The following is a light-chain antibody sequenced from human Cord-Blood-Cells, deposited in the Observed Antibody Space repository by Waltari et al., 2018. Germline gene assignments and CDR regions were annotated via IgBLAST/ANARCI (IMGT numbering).Light chain of an antibody. CDR3: QQYYSYPLT. V-gene: IGKV1-8*01. Sequence: AIRMTQSPSSFSASTGDRVTITCRASQGISSYLSWYQQKPGKAPKLLVYAASTLQSGVPSRVSGSGAGTDFTLTISCLQSEDFATYYCQQYYSYPLTFGGWTKVEIK. CDR2: AAS. J-gene: IGKJ4*01. CDR1: QGISSY.